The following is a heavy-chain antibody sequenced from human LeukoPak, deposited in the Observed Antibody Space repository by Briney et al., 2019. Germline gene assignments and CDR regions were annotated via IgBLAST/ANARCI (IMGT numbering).Heavy chain of an antibody. J-gene: IGHJ4*02. D-gene: IGHD1-1*01. Sequence: SETLSLTCTVSGGSINSDYWSWIRQPPGKGLECIGYISYTGSTNYNPSLKSRVTISVDTSKNQFSLKLSSVTAADTAVYYCARNWNGIDYWGQGTLVTVSS. CDR1: GGSINSDY. V-gene: IGHV4-59*01. CDR2: ISYTGST. CDR3: ARNWNGIDY.